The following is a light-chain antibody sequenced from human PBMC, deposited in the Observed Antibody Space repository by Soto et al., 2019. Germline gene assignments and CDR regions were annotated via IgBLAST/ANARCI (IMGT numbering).Light chain of an antibody. Sequence: QLVLTQSPSGSASLGASVTLTCTLSSGHRNYAIAWHQQHPEKGPRYLMKVNIDGSHNKGDGIPDRFSGSSSGAERYLTISSLQSEDEADYYCQTWGTGIRVFGGGTKLTVL. J-gene: IGLJ2*01. CDR2: VNIDGSH. CDR1: SGHRNYA. V-gene: IGLV4-69*01. CDR3: QTWGTGIRV.